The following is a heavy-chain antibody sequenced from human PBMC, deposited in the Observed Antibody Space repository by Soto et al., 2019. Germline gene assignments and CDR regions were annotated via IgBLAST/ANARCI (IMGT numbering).Heavy chain of an antibody. J-gene: IGHJ3*02. D-gene: IGHD3-16*01. CDR2: IWSNGIKQ. CDR3: VRERGPFDAFDI. Sequence: QVQLVESGGGVVQPGRSLRLSCTASGFTFSTYGMHWVRQAPGKGLEWVTVIWSNGIKQYYADSVKGRFTFSRDNSENMLYLQMNSLRAEDTAMYFCVRERGPFDAFDIWGQGTMVTVSS. V-gene: IGHV3-33*01. CDR1: GFTFSTYG.